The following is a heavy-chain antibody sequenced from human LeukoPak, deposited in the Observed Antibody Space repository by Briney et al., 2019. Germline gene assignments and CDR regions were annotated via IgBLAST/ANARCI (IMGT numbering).Heavy chain of an antibody. CDR2: ISSNGGST. D-gene: IGHD3-22*01. CDR1: GFTFSSYA. J-gene: IGHJ1*01. V-gene: IGHV3-64D*09. CDR3: VKGQRYYDSSGYYSIEYFQH. Sequence: GGSLRLSCSASGFTFSSYAMHWVRQAPGKGLEYVSAISSNGGSTYYADSVKGRFAISRDNSKNTLYLQMSSLRAEDTAVYYCVKGQRYYDSSGYYSIEYFQHWGQGTLVTVSS.